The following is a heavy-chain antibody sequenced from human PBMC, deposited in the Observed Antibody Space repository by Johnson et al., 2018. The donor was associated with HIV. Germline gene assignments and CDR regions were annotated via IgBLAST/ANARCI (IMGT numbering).Heavy chain of an antibody. D-gene: IGHD3-10*01. CDR3: ARDSGRGFDI. CDR1: GFTFSTFA. CDR2: ISYDGTNN. J-gene: IGHJ3*02. V-gene: IGHV3-30*04. Sequence: QVQLVESGGGVVQPGKSLRLSCAASGFTFSTFAMHWVRQAPGKGLEWVAVISYDGTNNQNGDSVKGRFTISRDNSKNTLYLQMNSLRAEDTAVYYCARDSGRGFDIWGQGTMVTVSS.